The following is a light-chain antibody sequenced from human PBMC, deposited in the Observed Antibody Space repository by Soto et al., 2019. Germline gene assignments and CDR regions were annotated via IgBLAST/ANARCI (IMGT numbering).Light chain of an antibody. Sequence: EIVLTQSPGTLSLSPGERATLSCRASQSVRNSYLAWYQQKPGQAPRLLIYGASGRATGTPDRFSGSGSGTDFTLTISRLEPEDFAVYYCQQYGRPPYTFGQGTKLEI. J-gene: IGKJ2*01. CDR2: GAS. V-gene: IGKV3-20*01. CDR3: QQYGRPPYT. CDR1: QSVRNSY.